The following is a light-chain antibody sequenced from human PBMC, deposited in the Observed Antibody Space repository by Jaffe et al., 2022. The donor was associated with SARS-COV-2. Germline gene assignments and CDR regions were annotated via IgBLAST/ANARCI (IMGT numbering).Light chain of an antibody. V-gene: IGKV3-20*01. J-gene: IGKJ1*01. CDR2: GAS. CDR1: QSVSSSS. Sequence: EIVLTQSPGTLSLSPGQRATLSCWASQSVSSSSLAWYQQKPGQAPRLLIYGASTRATGIPDRFSGSGSGTDFTLTISRLEPEDFAVYYCQQYGNSPRTFGQGTKVEIK. CDR3: QQYGNSPRT.